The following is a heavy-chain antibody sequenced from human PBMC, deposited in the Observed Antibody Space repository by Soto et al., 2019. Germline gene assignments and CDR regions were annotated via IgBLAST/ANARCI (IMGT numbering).Heavy chain of an antibody. Sequence: ASVKVSCKASGYTFTSYGISWVRQAPGQGIEWMGWISAYNGKTNYAQKLQGRVTMTTDTSTSTAYMELRSLRSDDTAVYYCARSIVGATGAFEYYFDYWGQGTLVTVSS. V-gene: IGHV1-18*01. CDR1: GYTFTSYG. CDR3: ARSIVGATGAFEYYFDY. J-gene: IGHJ4*02. CDR2: ISAYNGKT. D-gene: IGHD1-26*01.